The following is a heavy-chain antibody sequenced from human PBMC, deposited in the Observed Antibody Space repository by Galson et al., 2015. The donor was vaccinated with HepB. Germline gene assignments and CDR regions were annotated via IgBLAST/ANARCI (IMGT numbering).Heavy chain of an antibody. J-gene: IGHJ4*02. CDR2: TYYRYKWYN. CDR1: ADSVSSNSAA. V-gene: IGHV6-1*01. D-gene: IGHD6-13*01. CDR3: VRAGAAYGSNWPFDY. Sequence: CAISADSVSSNSAAWNWIRQSPPGGLEWLGRTYYRYKWYNEYAVSVKRRITINPDTSKNQFSLQLNSVTPEDTAVYYCVRAGAAYGSNWPFDYWGQGTLVTVSS.